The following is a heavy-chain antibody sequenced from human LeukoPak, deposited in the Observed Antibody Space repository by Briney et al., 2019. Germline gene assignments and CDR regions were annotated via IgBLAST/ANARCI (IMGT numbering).Heavy chain of an antibody. Sequence: RGSLRLSCAPSGFTFSSYSMNWVRHAPGKGLEWVSSISSSSIYIYYTDSVKGPFTTSTDNAKNSLYLQKNSVRAQETAIYYCARDSRFYGDYVYWGQGTVVTVSS. V-gene: IGHV3-21*01. CDR1: GFTFSSYS. CDR2: ISSSSIYI. J-gene: IGHJ4*02. CDR3: ARDSRFYGDYVY. D-gene: IGHD4-17*01.